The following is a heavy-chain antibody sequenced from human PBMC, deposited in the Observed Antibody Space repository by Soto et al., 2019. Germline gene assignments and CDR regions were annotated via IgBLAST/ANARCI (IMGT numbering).Heavy chain of an antibody. V-gene: IGHV4-34*01. J-gene: IGHJ1*01. CDR2: INHSGST. CDR3: ARRVQGTRDFQH. CDR1: GGSFSGYY. Sequence: SETLSLTCAVYGGSFSGYYWSWIRQPPGKGLEWIGEINHSGSTNYNPSLKSRVTISVDTSKNQFSLKLSSVTAADTAVYYCARRVQGTRDFQHWGQGXLVTVYS. D-gene: IGHD1-1*01.